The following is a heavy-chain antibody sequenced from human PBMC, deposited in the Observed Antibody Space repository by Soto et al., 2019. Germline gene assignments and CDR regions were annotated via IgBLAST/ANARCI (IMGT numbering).Heavy chain of an antibody. CDR3: ASSIAAAYNAIYFDY. CDR1: GGSISSSSYY. V-gene: IGHV4-39*01. J-gene: IGHJ4*02. D-gene: IGHD6-13*01. CDR2: IYYSGST. Sequence: QLQLQESGPGLVKPSETLSLTCTVSGGSISSSSYYWGWIRQPPGKGLEWIGSIYYSGSTYYNPSLKSRLTISVDTSKNQFSLKLSSVTAAVTAVYYCASSIAAAYNAIYFDYWGQGTLVTVSS.